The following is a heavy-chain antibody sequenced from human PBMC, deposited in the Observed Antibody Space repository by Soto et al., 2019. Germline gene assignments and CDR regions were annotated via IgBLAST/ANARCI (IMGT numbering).Heavy chain of an antibody. V-gene: IGHV4-4*07. D-gene: IGHD3-10*01. J-gene: IGHJ4*02. CDR2: VYSSGTT. Sequence: PSETLSLTCSVPGGSINSYWWSWIRQPAGKGLEWIGRVYSSGTTDCNPSLNSRATLSVETSKNQFSLKLSSVTAADTAVYYCARDIGSYAYGEGYWGQGIQVTVSS. CDR3: ARDIGSYAYGEGY. CDR1: GGSINSYW.